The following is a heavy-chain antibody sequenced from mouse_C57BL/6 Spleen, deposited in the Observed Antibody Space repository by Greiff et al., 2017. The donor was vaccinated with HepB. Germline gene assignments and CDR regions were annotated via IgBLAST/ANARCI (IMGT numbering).Heavy chain of an antibody. CDR3: ARSALYYGSSSPYFDY. V-gene: IGHV14-3*01. Sequence: EVQLQQSVAELVRPGASVKLSCTASGFNIKNTYMHWVKQRPEQGLDWIGRIDPANGNTKYAPKFQGKATITADTSSNTAYLQLSSLTSEDTAIYYCARSALYYGSSSPYFDYWGQGTTLTVSS. J-gene: IGHJ2*01. CDR1: GFNIKNTY. CDR2: IDPANGNT. D-gene: IGHD1-1*01.